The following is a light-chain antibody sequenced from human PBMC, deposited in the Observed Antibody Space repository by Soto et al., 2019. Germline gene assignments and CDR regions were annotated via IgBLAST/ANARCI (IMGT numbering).Light chain of an antibody. CDR3: LLSYSGARGGDVV. CDR1: TGAVTSGHY. J-gene: IGLJ2*01. Sequence: QAVVTQEPSLTVSPGGTVTLTCGSSTGAVTSGHYPYWFQQKPGQAPRTLIYDTSNKHSWTPARFSGSLLGGKAALTLSGAQPEDEAEYYCLLSYSGARGGDVVFGGGTQLTVL. CDR2: DTS. V-gene: IGLV7-46*01.